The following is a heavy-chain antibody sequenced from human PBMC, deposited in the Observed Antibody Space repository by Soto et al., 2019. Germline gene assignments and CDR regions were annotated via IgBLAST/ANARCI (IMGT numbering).Heavy chain of an antibody. CDR2: ISYTGAT. Sequence: SETLSLTCTVSGDSVSSDSYFWTWIRQPPGKGLEWIAYISYTGATNYNPSLKSRVTISVDTSTNQFFLTLTSVTAADTAVYFCARIIVGVTVDLWGQGSMVTVSS. CDR3: ARIIVGVTVDL. J-gene: IGHJ5*02. V-gene: IGHV4-61*01. CDR1: GDSVSSDSYF. D-gene: IGHD1-26*01.